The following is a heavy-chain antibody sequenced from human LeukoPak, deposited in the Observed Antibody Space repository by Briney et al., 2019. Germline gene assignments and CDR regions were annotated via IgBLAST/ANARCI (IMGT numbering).Heavy chain of an antibody. V-gene: IGHV1-69*01. Sequence: ASVKVSCKASGGTFSSYAISWVRQAPGQGLESMGGIIPIFGTANYAQKFQGRVTITADESTSTAYMELSSLRSEDTAVYYCARAFGAPYSSSWDVHFDYWGQGTLVTVSS. D-gene: IGHD6-13*01. J-gene: IGHJ4*02. CDR3: ARAFGAPYSSSWDVHFDY. CDR1: GGTFSSYA. CDR2: IIPIFGTA.